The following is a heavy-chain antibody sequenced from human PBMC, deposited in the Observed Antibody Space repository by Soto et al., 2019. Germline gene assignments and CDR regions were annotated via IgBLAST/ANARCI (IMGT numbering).Heavy chain of an antibody. V-gene: IGHV3-7*03. J-gene: IGHJ4*02. CDR1: GFIFRNYW. D-gene: IGHD6-6*01. CDR2: IKQDGGQK. CDR3: ARIGYSSSSLDY. Sequence: GGSLRLSCAASGFIFRNYWMSWVRQAPGKGLEWVANIKQDGGQKYYVDSVKGRFTISRDNARNSVYLQINSLRAEDTAMYYCARIGYSSSSLDYWGLGTLVTVPQ.